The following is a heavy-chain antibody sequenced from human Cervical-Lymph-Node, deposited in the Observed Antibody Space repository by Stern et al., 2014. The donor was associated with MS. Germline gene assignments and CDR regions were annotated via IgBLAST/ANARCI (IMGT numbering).Heavy chain of an antibody. J-gene: IGHJ4*02. CDR2: IWYDGSNK. V-gene: IGHV3-33*01. CDR3: ARARLENPEDY. Sequence: VQLVESGGGGVQPGRSLRLSCGASGFTFSSYGMHWVRQAQGKGLEWVAVIWYDGSNKYYADSVKGRFTISRDNSKNTLYLQMNSLRAEDTAVYYCARARLENPEDYWGQGTLVTVSS. CDR1: GFTFSSYG. D-gene: IGHD1-1*01.